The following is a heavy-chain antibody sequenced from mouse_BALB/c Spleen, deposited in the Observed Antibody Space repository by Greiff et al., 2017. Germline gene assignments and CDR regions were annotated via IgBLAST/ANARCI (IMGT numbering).Heavy chain of an antibody. D-gene: IGHD2-1*01. CDR1: GFTFSSYA. CDR2: ISSGGSYT. CDR3: ASGNYGFAY. J-gene: IGHJ3*01. Sequence: EVKLMESGGGLVKPGGSLKLSCAASGFTFSSYAMSWVRQTPEKRLEWVATISSGGSYTYYPDSVKGRFTISRDNAKNTLYLQMSSLRSEDTAMYYCASGNYGFAYWGQGTLVTVSA. V-gene: IGHV5-9-3*01.